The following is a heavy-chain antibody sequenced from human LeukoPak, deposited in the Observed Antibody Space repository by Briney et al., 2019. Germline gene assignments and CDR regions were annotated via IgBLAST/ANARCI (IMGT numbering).Heavy chain of an antibody. Sequence: PGGSLRLSCAASGFTFSSYSMNWVRQAPGKGLEWVSSISSSSSYIYYADSVKGRFTISRDNSKNTLYLQMNSLRAEDTAVYYCAKGYDFWSGGIDYWGQGTLVTVSS. CDR2: ISSSSSYI. J-gene: IGHJ4*02. CDR3: AKGYDFWSGGIDY. V-gene: IGHV3-21*04. D-gene: IGHD3-3*01. CDR1: GFTFSSYS.